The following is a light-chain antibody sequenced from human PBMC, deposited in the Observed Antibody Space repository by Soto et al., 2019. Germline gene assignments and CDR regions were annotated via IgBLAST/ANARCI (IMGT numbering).Light chain of an antibody. CDR3: QSYDSDLSGFFV. CDR2: GNN. Sequence: QPVLTQPPSVSGAPGQRVTISCTGSSSNIGAGYDVHWYQQLPGTAPKLLIYGNNNRPSGVPDRFSGSKSGTSASLAIIGLQAEDEADYYCQSYDSDLSGFFVFGTGTKLTVL. J-gene: IGLJ1*01. V-gene: IGLV1-40*01. CDR1: SSNIGAGYD.